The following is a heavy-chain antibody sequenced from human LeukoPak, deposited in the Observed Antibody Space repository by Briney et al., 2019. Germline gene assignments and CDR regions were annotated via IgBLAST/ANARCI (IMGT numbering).Heavy chain of an antibody. V-gene: IGHV1-18*01. J-gene: IGHJ4*02. Sequence: ASVTVSCKASGYTFTSYGISWVRQAPGQGLEWMGWISAYNGNTNYAQKLQGRVTMTTDTSTGTAYMELRSLRSDDTAVYYCARGRIVGATVPTLIDYWGQGTLVTVSS. D-gene: IGHD1-26*01. CDR2: ISAYNGNT. CDR1: GYTFTSYG. CDR3: ARGRIVGATVPTLIDY.